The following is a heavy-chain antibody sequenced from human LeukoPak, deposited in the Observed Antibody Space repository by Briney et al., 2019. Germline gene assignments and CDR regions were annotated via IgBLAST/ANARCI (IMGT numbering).Heavy chain of an antibody. CDR1: GYTFTSYG. V-gene: IGHV1-69*05. CDR3: ARGLLGYHYDSSGYSAAFDI. D-gene: IGHD3-22*01. Sequence: GASVKVSCKASGYTFTSYGISWVRQAPGQGLEWMGGIIPIFGTANYAQKFQGRVTITTDESTSTAYMELSSLRSEDTAVYYCARGLLGYHYDSSGYSAAFDIWGQGTMVTVSS. CDR2: IIPIFGTA. J-gene: IGHJ3*02.